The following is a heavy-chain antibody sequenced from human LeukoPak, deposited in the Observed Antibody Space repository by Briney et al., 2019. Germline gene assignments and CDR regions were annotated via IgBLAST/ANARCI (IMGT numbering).Heavy chain of an antibody. Sequence: GASVKVSCKASGYTFTSYDINWVRQATGQGLEWMGWINPNSGGTNYAQKFQGRVTMTRDTSISTAYMELSRLRSDDTAVYYCARDRSYCSSTSCPPDWFDPWGQGTLVTVSS. D-gene: IGHD2-2*01. CDR2: INPNSGGT. CDR1: GYTFTSYD. CDR3: ARDRSYCSSTSCPPDWFDP. V-gene: IGHV1-2*02. J-gene: IGHJ5*02.